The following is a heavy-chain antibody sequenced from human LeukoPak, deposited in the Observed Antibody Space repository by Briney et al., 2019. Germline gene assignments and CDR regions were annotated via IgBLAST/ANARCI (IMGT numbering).Heavy chain of an antibody. CDR3: AREIVHCSSTSCYGRGYRPEMDV. Sequence: SETLSLTCTVSGGSISSYYWSWIRQPAGKGLEWIGRIYTSGSTNYNPSLKSRVTMSVDASKNQFSLKLSSVTAADTAVYYCAREIVHCSSTSCYGRGYRPEMDVWGEGTTVTVSS. J-gene: IGHJ6*04. CDR2: IYTSGST. D-gene: IGHD2-2*01. CDR1: GGSISSYY. V-gene: IGHV4-4*07.